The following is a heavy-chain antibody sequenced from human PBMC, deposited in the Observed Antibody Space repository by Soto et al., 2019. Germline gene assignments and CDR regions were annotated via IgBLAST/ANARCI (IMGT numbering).Heavy chain of an antibody. Sequence: EEQLVETGGGLVQPGGSLRLSCAAFEFSFSIYEMNWDRQAPGKGLEWVAYISATGATTYYADSVRGRFTISRDNAKKSLFLDLSSLRVEDTGLYYCARDPVAQRNDDNWFDLWGQGTLVIVSS. CDR2: ISATGATT. CDR3: ARDPVAQRNDDNWFDL. CDR1: EFSFSIYE. D-gene: IGHD1-1*01. J-gene: IGHJ5*02. V-gene: IGHV3-48*03.